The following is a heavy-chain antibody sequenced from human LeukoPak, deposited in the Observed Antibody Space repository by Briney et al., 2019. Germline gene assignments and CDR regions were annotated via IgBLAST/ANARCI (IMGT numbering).Heavy chain of an antibody. CDR1: AFSIRGHN. D-gene: IGHD3-10*01. J-gene: IGHJ3*02. CDR3: AKDLGSGRYAFDI. V-gene: IGHV3-30*02. CDR2: IQHDGSTK. Sequence: GGSLRLACAASAFSIRGHNMHWVRQAPGKGLEWVSFIQHDGSTKWYVDSVKRRFIISRDNSKNTLYLQMNSLRIEDTAVYYSAKDLGSGRYAFDIWGQGTTVTVSS.